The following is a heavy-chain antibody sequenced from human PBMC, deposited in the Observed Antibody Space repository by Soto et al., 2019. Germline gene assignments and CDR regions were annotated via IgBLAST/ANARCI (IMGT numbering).Heavy chain of an antibody. CDR1: GFTFSSYA. J-gene: IGHJ4*02. Sequence: PGGSLRLSCAASGFTFSSYAMHWVRQAPGKGLEWVAVISYADGNKKYYADSVKGRFTTSRDNSKNTLYLQMNSLRAEDTAVYYCARAIGYGSGSHYKGTSDYWGQGTLVTVSS. CDR3: ARAIGYGSGSHYKGTSDY. V-gene: IGHV3-30-3*01. CDR2: ISYADGNKK. D-gene: IGHD3-10*01.